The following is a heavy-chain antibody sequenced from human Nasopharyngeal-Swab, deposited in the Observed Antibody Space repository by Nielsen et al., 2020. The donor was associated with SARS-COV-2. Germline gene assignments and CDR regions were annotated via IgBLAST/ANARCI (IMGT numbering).Heavy chain of an antibody. D-gene: IGHD5-24*01. CDR3: ARAVEAYYYYGMDV. V-gene: IGHV1-69*01. Sequence: WVRQAPGQGLEWMGGIIPIFGTANYAQKFQGRVTITADESTSTAYMELSSLRSEDTAVYYCARAVEAYYYYGMDVWGQGTTVTASS. CDR2: IIPIFGTA. J-gene: IGHJ6*02.